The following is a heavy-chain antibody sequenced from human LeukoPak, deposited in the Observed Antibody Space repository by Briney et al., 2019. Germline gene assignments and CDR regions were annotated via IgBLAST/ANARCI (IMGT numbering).Heavy chain of an antibody. D-gene: IGHD2-15*01. Sequence: ASVKLSCTASVATFSSYAISWGRQAPGHGLEWMGRIIPILGVATYAQKFQGRVTITADKSTSAAYMELSSMSSEDTAVYYCARDRHPRTGYCSGGSCYRAFDIWGQGTMVTVSS. CDR3: ARDRHPRTGYCSGGSCYRAFDI. CDR2: IIPILGVA. V-gene: IGHV1-69*04. J-gene: IGHJ3*02. CDR1: VATFSSYA.